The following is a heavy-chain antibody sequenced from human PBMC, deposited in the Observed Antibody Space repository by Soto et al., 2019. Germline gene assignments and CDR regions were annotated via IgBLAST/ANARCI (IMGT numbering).Heavy chain of an antibody. CDR2: INPSGGST. CDR3: ARFPRGGGYFDY. J-gene: IGHJ4*02. Sequence: QVQLVQSGAEVKKPGASVKVSCKASGYTFTSYYMHWVRQAPGQGLEWMGIINPSGGSTSYAQKFQGRVSMTRDRSTSTGYMELSSLRSEDTGVDYCARFPRGGGYFDYWVQGTLVTVSS. D-gene: IGHD2-15*01. V-gene: IGHV1-46*01. CDR1: GYTFTSYY.